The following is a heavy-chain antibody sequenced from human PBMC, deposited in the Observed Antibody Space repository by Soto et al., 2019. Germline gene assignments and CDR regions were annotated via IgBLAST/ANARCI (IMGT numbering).Heavy chain of an antibody. CDR2: ISSSSSYI. D-gene: IGHD4-17*01. J-gene: IGHJ6*03. Sequence: GGSLRLSCAASGFTFSSYSMNWVRQAPGKGLEWVSSISSSSSYIYYADSVKGRFTISRDNAKNSLYLQMNSLRAEDTAVYYCARDPLNDYGDYAYYYYYMDVWGKGTTVTVSS. CDR3: ARDPLNDYGDYAYYYYYMDV. V-gene: IGHV3-21*01. CDR1: GFTFSSYS.